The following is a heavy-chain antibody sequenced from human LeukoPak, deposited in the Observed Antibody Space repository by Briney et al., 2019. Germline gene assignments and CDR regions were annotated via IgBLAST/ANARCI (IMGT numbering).Heavy chain of an antibody. CDR2: ISDSGTTE. J-gene: IGHJ5*01. CDR3: ARDGTTNRYNWFDS. D-gene: IGHD2-8*01. CDR1: GFSLSSFQ. V-gene: IGHV3-48*03. Sequence: TGGSLRLSCAASGFSLSSFQMNWVRQAPGKGLEWISYISDSGTTEYYADSVKGRFTISRDNAKNSLYLQMNSLTGEDTVLYYCARDGTTNRYNWFDSWGQGTLVTVSS.